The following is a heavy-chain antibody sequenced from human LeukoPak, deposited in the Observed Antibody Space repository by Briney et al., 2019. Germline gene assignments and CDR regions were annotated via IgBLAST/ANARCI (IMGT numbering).Heavy chain of an antibody. D-gene: IGHD1-1*01. V-gene: IGHV5-51*01. CDR3: ARSFAHVERYYFDY. CDR2: IYPGDSDT. CDR1: GYSFFSFW. Sequence: GESLKISCKGSGYSFFSFWIGWVRPMPGKGLEWMGIIYPGDSDTTYSPSFQGQVTISADKSINTAYLQWRSLKASDTAMYYCARSFAHVERYYFDYWGQGTLVSVSS. J-gene: IGHJ4*02.